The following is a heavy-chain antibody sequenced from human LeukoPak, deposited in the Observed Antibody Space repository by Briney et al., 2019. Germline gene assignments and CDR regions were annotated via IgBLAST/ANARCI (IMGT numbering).Heavy chain of an antibody. CDR1: GFTFSSYW. CDR3: AREEWELLRYYYYYMDV. V-gene: IGHV3-7*01. CDR2: IKEDGGEK. Sequence: GGSLRLSCAASGFTFSSYWMSWVRQAPGKGLEWVANIKEDGGEKYSVDSVKGRFTISRDNAMNSLYLEMNSLRAEDTAVYYCAREEWELLRYYYYYMDVWGKGTTVTVSS. D-gene: IGHD1-26*01. J-gene: IGHJ6*03.